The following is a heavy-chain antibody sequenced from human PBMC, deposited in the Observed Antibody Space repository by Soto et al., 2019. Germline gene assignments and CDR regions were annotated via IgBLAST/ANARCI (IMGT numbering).Heavy chain of an antibody. V-gene: IGHV5-51*01. J-gene: IGHJ5*02. CDR1: GYTFNNYW. D-gene: IGHD2-2*01. CDR3: ARRSYCSSSGTSCYFQWFDP. Sequence: GESLKISCKGSGYTFNNYWIGWVRQMPGKGLEWMGIIYPGDSDTRYSPSFQGQVTMSADKSTTTVYLQWSSLKASDTAMYYCARRSYCSSSGTSCYFQWFDPWGQGTLVSVSS. CDR2: IYPGDSDT.